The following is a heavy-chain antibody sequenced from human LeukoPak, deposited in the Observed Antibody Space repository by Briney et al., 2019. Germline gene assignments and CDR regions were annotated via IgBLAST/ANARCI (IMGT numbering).Heavy chain of an antibody. Sequence: ASVKVSCKASGYTFTSYYMHWVRQAPGQGLEWMGIINPSGGSTSYAQKFQGRVTMTRDTSTSTVYMELSSLRSEDTAVYYCARDPPDGSGSYYPSYYFDYWGQGTLVTVSS. D-gene: IGHD3-10*01. CDR1: GYTFTSYY. CDR2: INPSGGST. V-gene: IGHV1-46*01. J-gene: IGHJ4*02. CDR3: ARDPPDGSGSYYPSYYFDY.